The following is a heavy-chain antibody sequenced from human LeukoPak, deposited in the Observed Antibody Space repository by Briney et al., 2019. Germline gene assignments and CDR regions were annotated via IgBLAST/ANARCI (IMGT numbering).Heavy chain of an antibody. V-gene: IGHV3-74*01. Sequence: SGGSLRLSCAASGFTFSSYWMHWVRQAPGKGLVWVSRFSSDGSSTNYADSVKGRFTISRDNAKNTLYLQMNSLRAEDTAVYYCARGATGYYFDYWGQGTLVTVCS. CDR3: ARGATGYYFDY. J-gene: IGHJ4*02. CDR1: GFTFSSYW. D-gene: IGHD3-9*01. CDR2: FSSDGSST.